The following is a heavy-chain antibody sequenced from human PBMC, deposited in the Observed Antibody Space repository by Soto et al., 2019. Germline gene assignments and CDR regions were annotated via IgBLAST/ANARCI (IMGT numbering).Heavy chain of an antibody. D-gene: IGHD3-9*01. CDR1: GFTFNNFA. Sequence: EVHLLGSGGDLVKPGGSLRLSCEVSGFTFNNFAMSWVRQSPGKGLGWVSTISSDGDLRHYAESVKGRFTISRDNSKSSLFLQMNSLRAEDTALYFCAKVRQRFLDILTGATNFDSWGQGTLVTVSS. CDR3: AKVRQRFLDILTGATNFDS. J-gene: IGHJ4*02. CDR2: ISSDGDLR. V-gene: IGHV3-23*01.